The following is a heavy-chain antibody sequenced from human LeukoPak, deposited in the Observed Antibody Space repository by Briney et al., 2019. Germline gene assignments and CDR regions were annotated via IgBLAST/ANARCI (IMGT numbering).Heavy chain of an antibody. CDR3: AELAHFDY. Sequence: GGSLRLSCAASGFTFSDYGMHWVRQAAGKGLEWVTFIRYDGSNKYYADSVKGRFTISRDDSKNTLYLQMHRLRAEDTAVYYCAELAHFDYWGQGTLVTVSS. CDR2: IRYDGSNK. D-gene: IGHD6-6*01. J-gene: IGHJ4*02. V-gene: IGHV3-30*02. CDR1: GFTFSDYG.